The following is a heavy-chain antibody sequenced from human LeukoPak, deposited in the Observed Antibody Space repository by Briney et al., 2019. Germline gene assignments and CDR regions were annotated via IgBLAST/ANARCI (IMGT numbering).Heavy chain of an antibody. V-gene: IGHV3-23*01. CDR1: GFTFSSYA. D-gene: IGHD6-19*01. J-gene: IGHJ4*02. CDR2: ISGSGGST. Sequence: GGSLRLSCAASGFTFSSYAMSWVRQAPGKGLEWVSAISGSGGSTYYADFVKGRFTISRDNSKNTLYLQMNSLRAEDTAVYYCAKDYDRVAVASKNDYWGQGTLVTVSS. CDR3: AKDYDRVAVASKNDY.